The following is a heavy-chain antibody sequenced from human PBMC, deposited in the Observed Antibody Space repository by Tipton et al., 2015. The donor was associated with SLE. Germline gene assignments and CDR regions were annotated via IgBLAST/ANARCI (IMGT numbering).Heavy chain of an antibody. J-gene: IGHJ4*02. V-gene: IGHV4-61*02. CDR2: IYTSGST. Sequence: TLSLTCTVSGDSISSRSYHWSWIRQPAGKGLEWIGRIYTSGSTNYNPSLKSRVTISVDTSKNQFSLKLSSGTAADTAVYYCARDQNGDYYAYWGQGTLVTVSS. CDR3: ARDQNGDYYAY. CDR1: GDSISSRSYH. D-gene: IGHD4-17*01.